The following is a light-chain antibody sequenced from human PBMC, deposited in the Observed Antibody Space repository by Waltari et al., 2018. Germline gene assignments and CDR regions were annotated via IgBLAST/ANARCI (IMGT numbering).Light chain of an antibody. CDR2: DAS. J-gene: IGKJ4*01. CDR3: QQYDNLPLT. V-gene: IGKV1-33*01. CDR1: QDITNY. Sequence: DIQMTQSPSSLSASVGDRVTITCQASQDITNYLNWYQQKPGKAPKLLIYDASNLGTGVPSRFSRSGSGTDFTFTISSLQPEDIATYYCQQYDNLPLTFGGGTKVEIK.